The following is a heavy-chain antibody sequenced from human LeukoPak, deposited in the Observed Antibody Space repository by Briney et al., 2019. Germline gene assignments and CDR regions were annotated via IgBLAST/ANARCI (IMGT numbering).Heavy chain of an antibody. CDR2: INHSGST. J-gene: IGHJ3*02. V-gene: IGHV4-34*01. CDR1: GGSFSGYY. CDR3: AISSSGYYYDAFDI. Sequence: SETLPLTCAVYGGSFSGYYWSWIRQPPGKGLEWIGEINHSGSTNYNPSLKSRVTISVDTSKNQFSLKLSSVTAADTAVYYCAISSSGYYYDAFDIWGQGTMVTVSS. D-gene: IGHD3-22*01.